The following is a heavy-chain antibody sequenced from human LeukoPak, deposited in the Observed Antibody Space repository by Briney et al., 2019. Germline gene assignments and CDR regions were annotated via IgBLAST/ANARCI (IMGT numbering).Heavy chain of an antibody. CDR1: GGSISSSSYY. Sequence: SETLSLTCTVSGGSISSSSYYWGWIRQPLGKGLEWIGSIYYSGSTYYNPSLKSRVTISVDTSKNQFSLKLSSVTAADTAVYYCARAIGDIVVVPAAMDSNYLFDYWGQGTLVTVSS. V-gene: IGHV4-39*07. J-gene: IGHJ4*02. CDR2: IYYSGST. CDR3: ARAIGDIVVVPAAMDSNYLFDY. D-gene: IGHD2-2*01.